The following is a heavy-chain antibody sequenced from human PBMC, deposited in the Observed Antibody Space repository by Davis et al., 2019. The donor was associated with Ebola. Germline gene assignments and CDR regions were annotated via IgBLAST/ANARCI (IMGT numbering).Heavy chain of an antibody. V-gene: IGHV3-30-3*01. CDR3: ARESGGSYEPHDAFDI. Sequence: GESLKISCAASGFTFSSYAMHWVRQAPGKGLEWVAVISYDGSNKYYADSVKGRFTISRDNTKNTLYLQMNSLRAEDTAVYYCARESGGSYEPHDAFDIWGQGTMVTVSS. J-gene: IGHJ3*02. CDR1: GFTFSSYA. CDR2: ISYDGSNK. D-gene: IGHD1-26*01.